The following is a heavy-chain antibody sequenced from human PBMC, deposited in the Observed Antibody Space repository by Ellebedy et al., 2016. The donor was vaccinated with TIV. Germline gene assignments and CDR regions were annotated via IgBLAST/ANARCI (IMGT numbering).Heavy chain of an antibody. Sequence: SETLSLXCSVSGGSISSNFWSWIRQPAGKGLEWIGRIYSSGSTNYNPSLKSRVTLSVDTSKNQISLELSSVTAADTAVYFCAGESLGSYDSSADFDCWGQGTLVTVSS. CDR1: GGSISSNF. V-gene: IGHV4-4*07. D-gene: IGHD3-22*01. CDR3: AGESLGSYDSSADFDC. CDR2: IYSSGST. J-gene: IGHJ4*02.